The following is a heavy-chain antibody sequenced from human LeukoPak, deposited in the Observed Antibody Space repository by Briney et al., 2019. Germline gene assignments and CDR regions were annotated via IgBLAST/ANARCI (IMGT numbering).Heavy chain of an antibody. CDR3: ARASGGYYNNWFDP. CDR2: IYYTGST. CDR1: GGSLSTYY. J-gene: IGHJ5*02. Sequence: SVTLSLTCTVSGGSLSTYYWSWIRQPPGKGLEWMGYIYYTGSTNYNPSLKSRVTISVDTSKNQFSLRLTSVTAADTAVYYCARASGGYYNNWFDPWGQGTLVPVSA. D-gene: IGHD3-22*01. V-gene: IGHV4-59*01.